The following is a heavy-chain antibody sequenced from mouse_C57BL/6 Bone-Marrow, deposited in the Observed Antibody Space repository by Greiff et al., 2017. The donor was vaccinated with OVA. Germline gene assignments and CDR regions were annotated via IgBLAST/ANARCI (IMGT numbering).Heavy chain of an antibody. V-gene: IGHV1-80*01. CDR1: GYAFSSYW. Sequence: VQLVESGAELVKPGASVKISCKASGYAFSSYWMNWVKQRPGKGLEWIGQIYPGDGDTNYNGKFKGKATLTADKSSSTAYMQLSSLTSEDSAVYFCARKGWLLGDYWGQGTSVTVSS. J-gene: IGHJ4*01. D-gene: IGHD2-3*01. CDR2: IYPGDGDT. CDR3: ARKGWLLGDY.